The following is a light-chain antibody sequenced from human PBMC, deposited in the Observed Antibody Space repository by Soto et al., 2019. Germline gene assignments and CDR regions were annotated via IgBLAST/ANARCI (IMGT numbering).Light chain of an antibody. Sequence: EIVMTQSPATLSVSPGERATLSCRASQSVSSNLAWYQQKPGQAPRLLIHGASTRATGVPARFSGSGSGTEFTLTISSLQSEDSAVYYCQQYNNWRTFGQGTKVVIK. CDR2: GAS. J-gene: IGKJ1*01. CDR3: QQYNNWRT. V-gene: IGKV3-15*01. CDR1: QSVSSN.